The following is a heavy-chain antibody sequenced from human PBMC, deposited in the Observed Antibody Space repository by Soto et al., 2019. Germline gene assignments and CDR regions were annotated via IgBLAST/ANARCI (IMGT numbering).Heavy chain of an antibody. D-gene: IGHD3-22*01. CDR3: AKDITYYDSSGYYYPDYYYYGMDV. V-gene: IGHV3-30*18. CDR2: ISYDGSNK. CDR1: GFTFSSYG. J-gene: IGHJ6*02. Sequence: GGSLRLSCAASGFTFSSYGMHWVRQAPGKGLEWVAVISYDGSNKYYADSVKGRFTISRDNSKNTLYLQMNSLRAEDTAVYYCAKDITYYDSSGYYYPDYYYYGMDVWGQGTTVTVS.